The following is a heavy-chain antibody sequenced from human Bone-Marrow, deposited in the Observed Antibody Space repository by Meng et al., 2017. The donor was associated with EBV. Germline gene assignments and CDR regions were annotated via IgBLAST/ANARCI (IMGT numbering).Heavy chain of an antibody. CDR2: ISGSGGST. Sequence: EVQLLESGGGLVQPGGSLRRSCAASGFTFSSYAMSWARQAPGKGLEWVSAISGSGGSTYYADSVKGRFTISRDNSKNTLYLQMNSLRAEDTAVYYCAKSGSSGYYPYYFDYWGQGTLVTVSS. D-gene: IGHD3-22*01. CDR3: AKSGSSGYYPYYFDY. J-gene: IGHJ4*02. CDR1: GFTFSSYA. V-gene: IGHV3-23*01.